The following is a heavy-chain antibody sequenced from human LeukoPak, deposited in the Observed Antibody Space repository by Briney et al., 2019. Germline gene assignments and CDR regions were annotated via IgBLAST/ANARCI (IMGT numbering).Heavy chain of an antibody. CDR3: ARDSGTPGIAVAGYYYYGMDV. CDR1: GYTFTGYY. V-gene: IGHV1-2*02. J-gene: IGHJ6*02. Sequence: ASVKVSCKASGYTFTGYYMHWVRQAPGQGLEWMGWINPNSGGTNYAQKLQGRVTMTTDTSTSTAYMELRSLRSDDTAVYYCARDSGTPGIAVAGYYYYGMDVWGQGTTVTVSS. D-gene: IGHD6-19*01. CDR2: INPNSGGT.